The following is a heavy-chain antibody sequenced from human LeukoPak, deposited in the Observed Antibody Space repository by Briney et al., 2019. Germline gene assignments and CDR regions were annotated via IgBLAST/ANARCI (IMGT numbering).Heavy chain of an antibody. CDR3: TGSGSYSGHFDY. Sequence: GGSLRLSCAAPGFTFDDYAMHWVRQAPGKGLEWVSGISWNSGSIGYADSVKGRFTISRDNAKNSLYLQMNSLRAEDTALYYCTGSGSYSGHFDYWGQGTLVTVSS. CDR1: GFTFDDYA. D-gene: IGHD3-10*01. V-gene: IGHV3-9*01. J-gene: IGHJ4*02. CDR2: ISWNSGSI.